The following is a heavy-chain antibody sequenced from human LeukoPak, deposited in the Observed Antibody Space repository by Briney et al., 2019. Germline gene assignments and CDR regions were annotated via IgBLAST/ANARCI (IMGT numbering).Heavy chain of an antibody. CDR3: ARSPYGDYGGFDY. D-gene: IGHD4-17*01. Sequence: FGTPSLPRTVSGWSLSSFYWRWVREPPGEGLEWIGYIYYSGSTNYNPSLKSRVTISVDTSKNQFSLKLSSVTAADTAVYYCARSPYGDYGGFDYWGQGTLVTVSS. CDR2: IYYSGST. CDR1: GWSLSSFY. V-gene: IGHV4-59*01. J-gene: IGHJ4*02.